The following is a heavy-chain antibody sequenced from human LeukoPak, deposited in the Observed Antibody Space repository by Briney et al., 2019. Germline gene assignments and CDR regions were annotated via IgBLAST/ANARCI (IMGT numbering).Heavy chain of an antibody. Sequence: ASVKVSCKASGYTFTSYDINWVRQATGQGLEWMGWVNGYNGKTNYVQNLQDRVTMTTDTSTSTAYMELRSLRSDDTAVYYCAREYRDYYDSSGNYLDYWGQGTLVTVSS. CDR1: GYTFTSYD. CDR2: VNGYNGKT. J-gene: IGHJ4*02. CDR3: AREYRDYYDSSGNYLDY. V-gene: IGHV1-18*01. D-gene: IGHD3-22*01.